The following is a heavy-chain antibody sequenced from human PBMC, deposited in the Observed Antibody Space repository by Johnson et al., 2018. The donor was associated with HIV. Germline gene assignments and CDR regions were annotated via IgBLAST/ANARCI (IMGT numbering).Heavy chain of an antibody. CDR3: ATIAAHGAAFDI. CDR1: GFSFSSYA. Sequence: VQLVESGGGVVQPGRSLRLSCAASGFSFSSYAMHWVRQSPGKGLEWVAVISFDGGDKYYADSVKGRFTISRDNSKSTFFLQMNSLTPEDTGVYYCATIAAHGAAFDIWGQGTMVTVSS. CDR2: ISFDGGDK. D-gene: IGHD6-25*01. V-gene: IGHV3-30*03. J-gene: IGHJ3*02.